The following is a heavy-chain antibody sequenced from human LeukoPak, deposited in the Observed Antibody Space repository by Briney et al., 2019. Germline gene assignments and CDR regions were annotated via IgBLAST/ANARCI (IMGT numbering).Heavy chain of an antibody. CDR2: IYYSGST. J-gene: IGHJ3*02. CDR3: ARSYYYGSGTITAFDI. D-gene: IGHD3-10*01. Sequence: SETLSLTCTVSGGSISSSSYYWGWIRQPPGKGLEWIGSIYYSGSTYYNPSLKSRVTISVDTSKNQFSLKLSSVTAADTAVYYCARSYYYGSGTITAFDIWGQGTMVTVSS. CDR1: GGSISSSSYY. V-gene: IGHV4-39*07.